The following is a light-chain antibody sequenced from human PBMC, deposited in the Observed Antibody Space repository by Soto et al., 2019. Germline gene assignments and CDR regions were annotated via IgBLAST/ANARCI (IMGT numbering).Light chain of an antibody. V-gene: IGLV2-14*01. J-gene: IGLJ1*01. CDR3: ISYSSSSTYV. Sequence: QSLLPQPASVSGSPGQSITLSCTGTSSDVGGYDYVSWYQQPPGKAPKLIIYDVSDRPSGVSSRFSGSKSGNTASLTISGLQDEDEADYYCISYSSSSTYVFGTGTRSPS. CDR1: SSDVGGYDY. CDR2: DVS.